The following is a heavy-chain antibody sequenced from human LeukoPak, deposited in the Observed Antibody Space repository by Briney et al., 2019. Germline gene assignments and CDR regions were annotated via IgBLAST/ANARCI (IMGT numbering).Heavy chain of an antibody. D-gene: IGHD5-18*01. CDR1: GYTFICYY. CDR3: ARGRDTAMVHFDY. V-gene: IGHV1-2*02. CDR2: INPNSGGT. J-gene: IGHJ4*02. Sequence: ASVKVSCKASGYTFICYYMHWVRQAPGQGLEWMGWINPNSGGTNYAQRFQGRVTMTRDTSISTAYMELSRLRSDDTAVYYCARGRDTAMVHFDYWGQGTLVTVSS.